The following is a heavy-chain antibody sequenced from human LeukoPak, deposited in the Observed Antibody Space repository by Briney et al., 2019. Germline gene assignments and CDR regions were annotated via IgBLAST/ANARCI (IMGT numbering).Heavy chain of an antibody. CDR2: INPNSGGT. J-gene: IGHJ5*02. CDR1: GYTFTGYY. CDR3: ARGSPKDHWFDP. Sequence: ASVKVSCKASGYTFTGYYMHWVRQAPGQGLEWMGWINPNSGGTNYAQKFQGRVTMTRDTSISTAYMELSRLRSDDTAVYYCARGSPKDHWFDPWGQRTLVTVSS. V-gene: IGHV1-2*02.